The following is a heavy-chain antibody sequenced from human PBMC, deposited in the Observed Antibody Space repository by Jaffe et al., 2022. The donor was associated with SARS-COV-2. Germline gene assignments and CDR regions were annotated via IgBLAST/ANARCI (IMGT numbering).Heavy chain of an antibody. CDR2: LKSVTDGGTT. CDR3: ATAIGRLDFGF. Sequence: EVQLVESGGGLVKPGGSLRLSCAASGFTFRSAWMNWVRQAPGKGLEWVGRLKSVTDGGTTDYAAPVKGRFIISRDDSKNTLYLQMNSLKTEDTGVYYCATAIGRLDFGFWGQGTLVTVSS. V-gene: IGHV3-15*01. CDR1: GFTFRSAW. D-gene: IGHD2-21*01. J-gene: IGHJ4*02.